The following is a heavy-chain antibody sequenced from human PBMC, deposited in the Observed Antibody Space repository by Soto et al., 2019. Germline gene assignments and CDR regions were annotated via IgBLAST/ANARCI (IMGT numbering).Heavy chain of an antibody. D-gene: IGHD3-10*01. CDR2: IYHSGST. Sequence: SETLSLTCAVSGGSISSGGYSWSWIRQPPGRGLEWIGCIYHSGSTYYNPSLKSRVTISVDRSKNQFSLKLSSVTAADTAVCYCARGAYYYGSGSPENWFDPWGQGTLVTVSS. J-gene: IGHJ5*02. V-gene: IGHV4-30-2*01. CDR3: ARGAYYYGSGSPENWFDP. CDR1: GGSISSGGYS.